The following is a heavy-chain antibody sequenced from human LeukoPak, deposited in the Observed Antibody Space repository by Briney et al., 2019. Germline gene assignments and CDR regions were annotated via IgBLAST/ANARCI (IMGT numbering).Heavy chain of an antibody. Sequence: GGSLRLSCAASGFTVSGNYMSWVRQAPGKGLEWVSVIYCGGSTYYAGSVKGRFTISRDNSKNTLYLQMNSLRAEDTAVYYCARSTYGDTAFDIWGQGTMVTVSS. CDR1: GFTVSGNY. V-gene: IGHV3-66*01. CDR2: IYCGGST. CDR3: ARSTYGDTAFDI. J-gene: IGHJ3*02. D-gene: IGHD4-17*01.